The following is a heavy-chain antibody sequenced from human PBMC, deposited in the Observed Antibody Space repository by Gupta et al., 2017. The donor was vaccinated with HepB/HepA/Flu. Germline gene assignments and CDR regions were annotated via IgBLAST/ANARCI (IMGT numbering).Heavy chain of an antibody. CDR2: VYSSGST. V-gene: IGHV4-39*01. CDR1: GGSITTTNYY. J-gene: IGHJ4*02. Sequence: QLQLQESGPGLVKPSETLSLPCSVSGGSITTTNYYWGWIRQPPGKELEWIGSVYSSGSTHYNPSLKSRVTISVDTSKNQFSLALSSVTAADTAVYYCSSNRSNWYFDYWGQGTLVTVP. CDR3: SSNRSNWYFDY. D-gene: IGHD5-24*01.